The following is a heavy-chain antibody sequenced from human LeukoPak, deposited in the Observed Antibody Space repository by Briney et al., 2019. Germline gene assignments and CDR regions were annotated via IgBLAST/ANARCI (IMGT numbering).Heavy chain of an antibody. V-gene: IGHV1-18*04. Sequence: EASVKVSCKASGYTFTSYGISWVRQAPGQGLEWMGWISAYNGNTNYAQKLQGRVTMTTDTSTSTAYMELRSLRSDDTAVYYCARNQYYYGSGSYYNPYYYYYYGMDVWGKGTTVTVSS. CDR2: ISAYNGNT. D-gene: IGHD3-10*01. J-gene: IGHJ6*04. CDR1: GYTFTSYG. CDR3: ARNQYYYGSGSYYNPYYYYYYGMDV.